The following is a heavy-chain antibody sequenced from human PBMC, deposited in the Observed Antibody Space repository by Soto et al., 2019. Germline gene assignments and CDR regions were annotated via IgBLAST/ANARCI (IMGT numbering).Heavy chain of an antibody. J-gene: IGHJ6*02. CDR2: IIPIFGTA. CDR3: ARAGAYYDILTGPYYYGMDV. D-gene: IGHD3-9*01. Sequence: GASVKVSCKASGGTFSSYAISWVRQAPGQGLEWMGGIIPIFGTANYAQKFQGRVTITADESTSTAYMELSSLRSEDTAVYYCARAGAYYDILTGPYYYGMDVWGQGTTVTVS. CDR1: GGTFSSYA. V-gene: IGHV1-69*13.